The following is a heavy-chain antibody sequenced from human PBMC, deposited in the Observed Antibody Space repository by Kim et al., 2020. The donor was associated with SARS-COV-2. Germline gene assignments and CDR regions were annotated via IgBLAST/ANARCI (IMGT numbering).Heavy chain of an antibody. J-gene: IGHJ4*02. CDR1: GGSFSGYY. V-gene: IGHV4-34*01. CDR3: ARLTVRGVIITHPFDY. CDR2: INHSGST. D-gene: IGHD3-10*01. Sequence: SETLSLTCAVYGGSFSGYYWSWIRQPPGKGLEWIGEINHSGSTNYNPSLKSRVTISVDTSKNQFSLKLSSVTAADTAVYYCARLTVRGVIITHPFDYWGQGTLVTVSS.